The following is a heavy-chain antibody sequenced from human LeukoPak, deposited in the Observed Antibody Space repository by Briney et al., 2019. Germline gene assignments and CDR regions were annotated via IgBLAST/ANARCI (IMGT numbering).Heavy chain of an antibody. J-gene: IGHJ6*02. CDR1: GDSVSSNSAA. D-gene: IGHD6-19*01. V-gene: IGHV6-1*01. Sequence: SQTLSLTCAISGDSVSSNSAAWNWIRQSPSRGLEWLGRTYYRSKWYNDYAVSVKSRITINPDTSKNQFSLQLNSVTPEDTAVYYCARDLAVAGTEDYYYGMDVWGQGTTVTVSS. CDR3: ARDLAVAGTEDYYYGMDV. CDR2: TYYRSKWYN.